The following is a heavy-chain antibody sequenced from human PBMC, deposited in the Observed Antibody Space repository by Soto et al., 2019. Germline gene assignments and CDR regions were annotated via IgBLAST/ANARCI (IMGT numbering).Heavy chain of an antibody. J-gene: IGHJ4*02. CDR3: ATYPEAYYDYVWGSSY. CDR2: IIPIFGTA. V-gene: IGHV1-69*01. Sequence: QVQLVQSGAEVKKPGSSVKVSCKASGGTFSSYAISWVRQAPGQGLEWMGGIIPIFGTANYAQKFQGRVTITADEPTSTAYMELSSLRSDNTAVYYCATYPEAYYDYVWGSSYWGQGTLVTVSS. CDR1: GGTFSSYA. D-gene: IGHD3-16*01.